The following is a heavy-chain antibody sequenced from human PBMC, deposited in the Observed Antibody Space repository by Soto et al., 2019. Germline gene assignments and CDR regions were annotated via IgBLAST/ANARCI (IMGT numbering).Heavy chain of an antibody. CDR3: ARDYDSSGCRRYYFDY. CDR1: GFTFSSYG. D-gene: IGHD3-22*01. CDR2: IWYHGSNK. J-gene: IGHJ4*02. Sequence: QVQLVESGGGVVQPGRSLRLSCAASGFTFSSYGMHWVRQAPGKGLQRLAAIWYHGSNKYYADSVKGRFTISRDNSKNTRCLEVDGVGGEGAGVDYCARDYDSSGCRRYYFDYWGQGTLVTVSS. V-gene: IGHV3-33*01.